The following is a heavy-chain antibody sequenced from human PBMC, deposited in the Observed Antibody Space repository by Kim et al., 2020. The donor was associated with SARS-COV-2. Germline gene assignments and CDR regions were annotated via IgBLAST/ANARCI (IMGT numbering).Heavy chain of an antibody. J-gene: IGHJ4*02. CDR3: ARGYSGNYRIDY. CDR1: GFTFSSYW. CDR2: INTDGSTT. V-gene: IGHV3-74*01. D-gene: IGHD1-26*01. Sequence: GGSLRLSCAASGFTFSSYWMHWFRQAPGKGLVWVSRINTDGSTTSYADSVKGRFTISRDNAKNTLYLQMNSLRVEDTAVHYCARGYSGNYRIDYWGQGTL.